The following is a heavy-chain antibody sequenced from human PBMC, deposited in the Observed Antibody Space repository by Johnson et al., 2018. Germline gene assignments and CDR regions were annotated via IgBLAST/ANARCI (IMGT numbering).Heavy chain of an antibody. CDR1: GFTFSSYG. CDR2: IWYDGSNK. Sequence: QVQLVESGGGVVQPGRSLRLSCAASGFTFSSYGMHWVRQAPGKGLEWVAVIWYDGSNKYYADSVKGRFTISRDNSKNTLYLQRNSLRAEDTAVYYCARASGSYYDAFDIWGQGTMVTVSS. D-gene: IGHD1-26*01. V-gene: IGHV3-33*01. J-gene: IGHJ3*02. CDR3: ARASGSYYDAFDI.